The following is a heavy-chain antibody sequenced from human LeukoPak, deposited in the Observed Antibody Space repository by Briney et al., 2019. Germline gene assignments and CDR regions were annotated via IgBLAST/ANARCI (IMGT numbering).Heavy chain of an antibody. CDR2: INHSGST. D-gene: IGHD2-2*01. CDR3: ARPEGYCSSTSCYGNNWFDP. Sequence: SETLSLTCAVYGGSFSGYYWSWVRQPPRKGLEWIGEINHSGSTNYNPSLKSRVTISVDTSKNQFSLKLSSVTAADTAVYYGARPEGYCSSTSCYGNNWFDPCGQGTLVTVSS. V-gene: IGHV4-34*01. J-gene: IGHJ5*02. CDR1: GGSFSGYY.